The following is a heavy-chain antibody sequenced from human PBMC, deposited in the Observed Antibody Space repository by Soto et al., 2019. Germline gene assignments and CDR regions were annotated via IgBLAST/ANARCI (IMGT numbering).Heavy chain of an antibody. CDR1: GDSVSSNNAA. V-gene: IGHV6-1*01. D-gene: IGHD6-19*01. J-gene: IGHJ6*02. Sequence: SQTLSLTCAISGDSVSSNNAAWNWIRQSPSRGLEWLGRTYYRSKWHSGYVVSVRSRISISPDTSKNRFSLKLSSVTAADTAVYYCARVMVGYSSGPGYYYYYGMDVWGQGTTVTVSS. CDR3: ARVMVGYSSGPGYYYYYGMDV. CDR2: TYYRSKWHS.